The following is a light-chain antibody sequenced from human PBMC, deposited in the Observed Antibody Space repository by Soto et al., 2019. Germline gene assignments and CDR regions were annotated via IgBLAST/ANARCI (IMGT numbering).Light chain of an antibody. CDR1: QTISTF. CDR3: QQSYNSPQT. CDR2: AAS. V-gene: IGKV1-39*01. Sequence: DIQMTQSPSSLSASVGDRVTITCRSSQTISTFLHWFQQKPGKPPRLLIYAASSLQSGVPSRFSGSGSGTDFTLTISSLQPEDFATYSCQQSYNSPQTFGQGTKVDIK. J-gene: IGKJ1*01.